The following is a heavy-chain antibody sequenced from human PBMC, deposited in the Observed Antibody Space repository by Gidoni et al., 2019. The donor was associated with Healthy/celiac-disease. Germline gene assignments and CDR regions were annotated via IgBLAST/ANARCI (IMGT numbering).Heavy chain of an antibody. Sequence: QVQLVQSGDEVKKPGSSVKVSCEASGGTFSSYAISWVRQAPGQGLEWMGRIIPILGIANYAQKFQGRVTITADKSTSTAYMELSSLRSEDTAVYYCAREYGEQQLVPYYFDYWGQGTLVTVSS. CDR1: GGTFSSYA. J-gene: IGHJ4*02. CDR2: IIPILGIA. V-gene: IGHV1-69*04. CDR3: AREYGEQQLVPYYFDY. D-gene: IGHD6-13*01.